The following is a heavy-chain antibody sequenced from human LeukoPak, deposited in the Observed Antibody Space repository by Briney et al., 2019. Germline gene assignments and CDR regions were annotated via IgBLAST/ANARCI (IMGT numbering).Heavy chain of an antibody. D-gene: IGHD2-15*01. CDR2: ISYDGSNK. J-gene: IGHJ6*03. CDR3: ARDFGEGYCSGGSCYSIYYYYYMDV. V-gene: IGHV3-30*03. Sequence: GGSLRLSCAASGFTFSDYYMSWIRQAPGKGLEWVAVISYDGSNKYYADSVKGRFTISRDNSKNTLYLQMNSLRPEDTAVYYCARDFGEGYCSGGSCYSIYYYYYMDVWGKGTTVTVSS. CDR1: GFTFSDYY.